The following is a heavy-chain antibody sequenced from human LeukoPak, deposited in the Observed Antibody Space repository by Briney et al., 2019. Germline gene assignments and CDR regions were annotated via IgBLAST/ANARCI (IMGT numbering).Heavy chain of an antibody. CDR1: GFSFSSYA. Sequence: GGSLRLSCAASGFSFSSYAVSWVRQTPGKRPEWVSGISGDGRTFYADSVKGRFTISRDNSKNTLYLQMNSLRAEDTAVYYCAKVEVPPADQWLDPMGWFDPWGQGTLVTVSS. J-gene: IGHJ5*02. CDR2: ISGDGRT. D-gene: IGHD6-19*01. V-gene: IGHV3-23*01. CDR3: AKVEVPPADQWLDPMGWFDP.